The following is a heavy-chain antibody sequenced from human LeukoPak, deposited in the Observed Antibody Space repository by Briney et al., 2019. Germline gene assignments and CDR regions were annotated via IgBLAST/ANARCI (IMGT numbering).Heavy chain of an antibody. V-gene: IGHV3-23*01. J-gene: IGHJ4*02. CDR3: ARDRSTDAISEY. CDR2: ITGGHGAT. D-gene: IGHD1-1*01. CDR1: GFNFNTYT. Sequence: QSGGSLRLSCAASGFNFNTYTLTWVRQTPGKRPEWLSAITGGHGATYYADSVRGRFTITRDNSRNTFYLDMSGLRAEDTAVYYCARDRSTDAISEYWGQGTLVAVSS.